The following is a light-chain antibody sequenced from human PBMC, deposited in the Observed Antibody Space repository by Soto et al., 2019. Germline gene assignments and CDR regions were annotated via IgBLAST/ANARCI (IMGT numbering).Light chain of an antibody. CDR3: QQYCSAPTWT. Sequence: EMVLPPYLGPLSLSPGERATLSCMSSQSVSSNYLAWHQQKPVQAPRLLIYGASTRATGIPDRFSGSGSGTDFTLTISRLEPEDSGVYYCQQYCSAPTWTLGQGAKV. J-gene: IGKJ1*01. V-gene: IGKV3-20*01. CDR1: QSVSSNY. CDR2: GAS.